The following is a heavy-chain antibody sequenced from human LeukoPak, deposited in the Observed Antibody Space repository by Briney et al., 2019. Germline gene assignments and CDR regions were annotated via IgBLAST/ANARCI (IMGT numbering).Heavy chain of an antibody. V-gene: IGHV3-33*01. CDR3: ARDGKNGDYLDY. CDR2: IWYDGSNK. Sequence: GRSLRLSCAASGLTFSSYGMHWVRQAPGKGLEWVAVIWYDGSNKYYADSVKGRFTISRDNSKNTLYLQMNSLRAEDTAVYYCARDGKNGDYLDYWGQGTLVTVSS. J-gene: IGHJ4*02. D-gene: IGHD4-17*01. CDR1: GLTFSSYG.